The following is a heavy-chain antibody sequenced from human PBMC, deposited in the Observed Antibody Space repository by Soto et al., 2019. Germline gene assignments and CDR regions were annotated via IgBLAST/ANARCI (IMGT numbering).Heavy chain of an antibody. Sequence: PSETLSLTCTVSGGSISSYYWGWIRQPPGKELEWIGAIYHSGSTYYHPSLKSRVTISVDTSKNQFSLRLTSLTAADTAVYFCARQTGGFGYYFDYWGQGTLVTVSS. D-gene: IGHD3-16*01. CDR2: IYHSGST. CDR3: ARQTGGFGYYFDY. CDR1: GGSISSYY. J-gene: IGHJ4*02. V-gene: IGHV4-39*01.